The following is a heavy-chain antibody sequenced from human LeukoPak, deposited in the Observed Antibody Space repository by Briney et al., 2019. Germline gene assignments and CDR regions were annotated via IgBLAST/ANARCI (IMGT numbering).Heavy chain of an antibody. CDR2: IYTSGST. CDR3: ARDSRLYSSSGWFDP. V-gene: IGHV4-4*07. D-gene: IGHD6-6*01. CDR1: GGSISSYY. Sequence: SETLSLTCTVSGGSISSYYWSWIRQPAGKGLEWIGRIYTSGSTNYNPSLKSRVTMSVDTSKNQFSLKLSSVTAADTAVYYCARDSRLYSSSGWFDPWGQGTLVTVSS. J-gene: IGHJ5*02.